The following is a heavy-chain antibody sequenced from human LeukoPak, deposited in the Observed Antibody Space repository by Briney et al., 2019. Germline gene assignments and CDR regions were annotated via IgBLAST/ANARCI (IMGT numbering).Heavy chain of an antibody. D-gene: IGHD4-17*01. CDR3: ARDGPGRRTVTTGRNYFDY. Sequence: GGSLRLSCAASGFTFSDYYMSWIRQAQGEGLGWVSYISSSSSSYTNYADSVKGRFTISRDNAKNSLYLQMNSLRAEDTAVYYCARDGPGRRTVTTGRNYFDYWGQGTLVTVSS. V-gene: IGHV3-11*06. CDR1: GFTFSDYY. J-gene: IGHJ4*02. CDR2: ISSSSSSYT.